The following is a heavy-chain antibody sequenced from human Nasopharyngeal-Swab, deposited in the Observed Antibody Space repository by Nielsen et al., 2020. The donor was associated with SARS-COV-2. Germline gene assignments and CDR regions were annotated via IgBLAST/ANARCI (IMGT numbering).Heavy chain of an antibody. J-gene: IGHJ4*02. D-gene: IGHD6-6*01. CDR3: ARGGAARPGFDY. Sequence: WIHQSPGKGLEWIGYIYYSGSTYYNPSLKSRVTISVDTSKNQFSLKLSSVTAADTAVYYCARGGAARPGFDYWGQGTLVTVSS. CDR2: IYYSGST. V-gene: IGHV4-31*02.